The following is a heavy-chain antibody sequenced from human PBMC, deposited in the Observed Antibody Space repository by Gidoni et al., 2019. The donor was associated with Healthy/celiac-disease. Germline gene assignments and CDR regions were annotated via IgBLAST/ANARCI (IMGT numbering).Heavy chain of an antibody. D-gene: IGHD6-19*01. J-gene: IGHJ4*02. V-gene: IGHV1-69*06. CDR3: AYSSGWYGLSYFDY. CDR2: IIPIFGTA. CDR1: GGTVSSHA. Sequence: QVQLVQSGAEGKKPGSSVKASCKASGGTVSSHAISWVRQAPGHGLEWMGGIIPIFGTANYAQKCQGRVTITADKSTSTAYMELSSLRSEDTAVYYCAYSSGWYGLSYFDYWGQGTLVTVSS.